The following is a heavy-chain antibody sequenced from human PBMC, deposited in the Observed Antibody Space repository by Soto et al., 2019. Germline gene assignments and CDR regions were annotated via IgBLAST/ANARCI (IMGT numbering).Heavy chain of an antibody. V-gene: IGHV3-30*03. J-gene: IGHJ4*02. CDR1: GFTFSSYG. CDR2: ILYDGSKK. Sequence: PGGSLRLSCAASGFTFSSYGMHWVRQAPGKGLEWVAVILYDGSKKYYADSVKGRFTISRDNSKNTLYLQMGSLRAEDTALYYCARESEDLTSNFDYWGQGTLVTVSS. CDR3: ARESEDLTSNFDY.